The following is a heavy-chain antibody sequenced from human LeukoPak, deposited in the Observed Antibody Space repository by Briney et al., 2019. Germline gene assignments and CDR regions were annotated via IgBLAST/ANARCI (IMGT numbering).Heavy chain of an antibody. D-gene: IGHD2-15*01. Sequence: SVKVSCKASGGTFSSYAISWVRQAPGQRLEWMGRIIPVLDVANYAQKFQGRVTITADESTSTAYMELSSLRSEDTAVYYCARGVVVAATNYFDYWGQGTLVTVSS. CDR3: ARGVVVAATNYFDY. J-gene: IGHJ4*02. V-gene: IGHV1-69*04. CDR2: IIPVLDVA. CDR1: GGTFSSYA.